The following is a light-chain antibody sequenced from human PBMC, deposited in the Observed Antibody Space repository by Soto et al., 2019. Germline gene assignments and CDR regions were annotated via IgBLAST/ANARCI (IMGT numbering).Light chain of an antibody. J-gene: IGLJ1*01. CDR2: GVS. CDR3: SSYISGSTPYV. CDR1: SSDIGGYNF. V-gene: IGLV2-14*03. Sequence: QAVVTQPASVSGSPGQSITISCTGTSSDIGGYNFVSWYQHHPGKAPRLLIFGVSDRPSGVSDRFSGSKSGNTAYLTISGLQAEDEADYYCSSYISGSTPYVFGTGTKLTVL.